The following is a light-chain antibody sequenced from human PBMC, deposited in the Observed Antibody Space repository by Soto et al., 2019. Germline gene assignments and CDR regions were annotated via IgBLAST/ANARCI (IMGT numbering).Light chain of an antibody. CDR1: QSVSSSY. J-gene: IGKJ1*01. Sequence: EIVLTQSPGTLSLSPGERVTLSCRASQSVSSSYLDWYQQKPGQAPRLLIYGASSRATGIPDRFSGSESGTDFTLTISRLEPEDVAVYYGQQYGSSPLTFGQGTKVEIK. V-gene: IGKV3-20*01. CDR2: GAS. CDR3: QQYGSSPLT.